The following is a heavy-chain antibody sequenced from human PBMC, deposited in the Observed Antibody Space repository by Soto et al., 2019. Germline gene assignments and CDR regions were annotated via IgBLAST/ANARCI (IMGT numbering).Heavy chain of an antibody. CDR1: GGSISSYY. CDR3: GRTVFGWGIWFDP. V-gene: IGHV4-59*01. D-gene: IGHD3-10*02. Sequence: QVQLQESGPGLVKPSETLSLTCTVSGGSISSYYWSWIRQPPGKGLEWIGYIYYSGSTNYNPSLKSRVTISVDPSKKQFSLKLSSVTAADTAVYSCGRTVFGWGIWFDPWGQGHLVTVSS. J-gene: IGHJ5*02. CDR2: IYYSGST.